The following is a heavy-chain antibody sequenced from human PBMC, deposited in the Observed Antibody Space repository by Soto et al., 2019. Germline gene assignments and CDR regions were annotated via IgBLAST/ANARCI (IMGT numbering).Heavy chain of an antibody. J-gene: IGHJ4*01. CDR2: TYYRSNLYN. V-gene: IGHV6-1*01. Sequence: RTLSLTLASSWANVSSNSAAWNWIRQSPSRGLEGLGRTYYRSNLYNDYAVSVKSRITINPDTSKNQVAPQMNSVTPEATAVYYCARAVVVELSYYFDYWGHGTLVTVSS. CDR1: WANVSSNSAA. CDR3: ARAVVVELSYYFDY. D-gene: IGHD2-15*01.